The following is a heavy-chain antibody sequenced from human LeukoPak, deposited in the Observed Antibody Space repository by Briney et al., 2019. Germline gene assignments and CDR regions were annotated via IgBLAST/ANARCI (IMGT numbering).Heavy chain of an antibody. CDR2: INPSGGST. CDR1: GYIFTSYY. CDR3: ARCPHCSSTSCWNFDY. D-gene: IGHD2-2*01. V-gene: IGHV1-46*01. J-gene: IGHJ4*02. Sequence: ASVKVSCKASGYIFTSYYIFWVRQAPGQGLEWMGIINPSGGSTSYAQKFQGRVTMTRDMSTSTVYMELSSLRSEDTAVYYCARCPHCSSTSCWNFDYWGQGTLVTVSS.